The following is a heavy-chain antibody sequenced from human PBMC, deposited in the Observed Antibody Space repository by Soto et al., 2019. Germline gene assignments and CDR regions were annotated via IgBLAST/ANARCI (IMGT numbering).Heavy chain of an antibody. J-gene: IGHJ4*02. CDR1: GDSISSSVW. D-gene: IGHD7-27*01. Sequence: PSETLSLTCAVSGDSISSSVWRTRVRQPPGKGLEWIGEVFHTGNTYYNPSLKSRLTMSVDKSRNEFSLKLTSVTAADTAIYYCARKAWVRFDYWGQGALVTVSS. V-gene: IGHV4-4*02. CDR2: VFHTGNT. CDR3: ARKAWVRFDY.